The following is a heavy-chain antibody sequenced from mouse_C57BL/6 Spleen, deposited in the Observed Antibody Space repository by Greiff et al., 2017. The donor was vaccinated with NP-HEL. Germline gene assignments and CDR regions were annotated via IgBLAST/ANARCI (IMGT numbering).Heavy chain of an antibody. V-gene: IGHV1-72*01. CDR3: ARCSSYPYWYFDV. J-gene: IGHJ1*03. CDR1: GYTFTSYW. CDR2: IDPNSGGT. Sequence: VKQSCKASGYTFTSYWMHWVKQRPGRGLEWIGRIDPNSGGTKYNEKFKSKATLTVDKPSSTAYMQLSSLTSEDSAVYYCARCSSYPYWYFDVWGTGTTVTVSS. D-gene: IGHD1-1*01.